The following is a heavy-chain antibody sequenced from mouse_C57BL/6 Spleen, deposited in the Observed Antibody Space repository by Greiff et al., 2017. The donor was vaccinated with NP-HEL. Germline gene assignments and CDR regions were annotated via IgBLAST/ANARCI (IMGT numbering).Heavy chain of an antibody. V-gene: IGHV1-64*01. J-gene: IGHJ3*01. D-gene: IGHD1-2*01. Sequence: QVQLKESGAELVKPGASVKLSCKASGYTFTSYWMHWVKQRPGQGLEWIGMIHPNSGSTNYNEKFKSKATLTVDKSSSTAYMQLSSLTSEDSAVYYCATLLRSAYWGQGTLVTVSA. CDR2: IHPNSGST. CDR3: ATLLRSAY. CDR1: GYTFTSYW.